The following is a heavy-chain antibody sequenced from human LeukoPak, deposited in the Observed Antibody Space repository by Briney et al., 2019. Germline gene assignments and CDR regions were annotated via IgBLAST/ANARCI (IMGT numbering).Heavy chain of an antibody. CDR1: GFTFSDYY. CDR2: ISSSGSTI. D-gene: IGHD3-22*01. Sequence: GGSLRLSCAASGFTFSDYYMSWIRQAAGKGLEWVSYISSSGSTIYYADSVKGRFTISRDNAKNSLYLQMNSLRAEDTAVYYCARGTYYYDSSGPGNWGQGTLVTVSS. CDR3: ARGTYYYDSSGPGN. J-gene: IGHJ4*02. V-gene: IGHV3-11*01.